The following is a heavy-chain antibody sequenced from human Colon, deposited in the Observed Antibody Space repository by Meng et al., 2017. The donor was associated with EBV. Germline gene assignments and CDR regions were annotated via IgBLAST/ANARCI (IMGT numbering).Heavy chain of an antibody. CDR3: ARGKQDAWELLAY. Sequence: LHELPPDVAIVAGPWSLHSGVSGVSISSNIRCTGVRQPPGKGLEWIGDIDDSGSNNYNPSLNSRISISLDKSKNHFSLKVNSVTAADTAVYYCARGKQDAWELLAYWGQGALVTVSS. D-gene: IGHD1-26*01. J-gene: IGHJ4*02. CDR1: GVSISSNIR. CDR2: IDDSGSN. V-gene: IGHV4-4*02.